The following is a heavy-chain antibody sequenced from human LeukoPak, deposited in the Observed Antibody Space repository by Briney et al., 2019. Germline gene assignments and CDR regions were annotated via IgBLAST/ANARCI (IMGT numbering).Heavy chain of an antibody. Sequence: GGSLRLSCAASGFTFSTYWMSWVRQAPGKGLEWVSVIYSGGSTYYADSVKGRFIISRDNSKNTLYLQMNSLRAEDTAVYYCARDPSYDILTGYYGDYWGQGTLVTVSS. J-gene: IGHJ4*02. CDR1: GFTFSTYW. CDR2: IYSGGST. CDR3: ARDPSYDILTGYYGDY. V-gene: IGHV3-66*01. D-gene: IGHD3-9*01.